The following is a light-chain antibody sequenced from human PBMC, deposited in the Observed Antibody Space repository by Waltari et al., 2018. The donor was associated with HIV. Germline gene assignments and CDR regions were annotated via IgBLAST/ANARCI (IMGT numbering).Light chain of an antibody. J-gene: IGLJ3*02. CDR3: QSYDSSLSEGV. CDR2: ANT. V-gene: IGLV1-40*01. Sequence: QSVLTQPPSGQRVTISCTGSSSNLGAGYDVHWYQQHPGAAPKLIIFANTNRPSGVPDRFSGSKSGTSASLAITGVQAEDEAVYYCQSYDSSLSEGVFGGGTKLAVL. CDR1: SSNLGAGYD.